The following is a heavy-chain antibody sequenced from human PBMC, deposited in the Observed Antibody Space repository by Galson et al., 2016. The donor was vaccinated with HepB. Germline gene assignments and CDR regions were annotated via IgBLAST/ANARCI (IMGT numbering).Heavy chain of an antibody. Sequence: SLRLSCAASGFTFSGYGMHWVRQAPGKGLEWVAGLWNDGSVKYYADSVKGRFTISRDNSKNTLHLQMDTLRSEDTAVYYCAREGVGIAVAATAFDYWGQGTLVTVSS. J-gene: IGHJ4*02. CDR1: GFTFSGYG. D-gene: IGHD6-19*01. CDR3: AREGVGIAVAATAFDY. V-gene: IGHV3-33*01. CDR2: LWNDGSVK.